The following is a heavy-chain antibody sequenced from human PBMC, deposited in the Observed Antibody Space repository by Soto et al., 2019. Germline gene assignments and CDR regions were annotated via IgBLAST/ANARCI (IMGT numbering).Heavy chain of an antibody. CDR1: GGTFSSYT. Sequence: SVKVSCKASGGTFSSYTISRVRQAPGQGLEWMGRIIPILGIANYAQKFQGRVTITADKSTSTAYMELSSLRSEDTAVYYCARVATGIAVAGDTNDYWGQGTLVTVSS. J-gene: IGHJ4*02. D-gene: IGHD6-19*01. CDR2: IIPILGIA. V-gene: IGHV1-69*02. CDR3: ARVATGIAVAGDTNDY.